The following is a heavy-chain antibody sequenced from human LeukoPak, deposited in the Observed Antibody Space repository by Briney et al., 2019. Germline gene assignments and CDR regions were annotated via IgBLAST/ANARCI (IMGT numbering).Heavy chain of an antibody. J-gene: IGHJ4*02. V-gene: IGHV3-48*03. Sequence: GGSLRLSCAASGFTFSSYEMNWVRQAPGKXXXXXXXXXXSGSTIYYADSVKGRFTISRDNAKNSLYLQMNSLRAEDTAVYYCARDASYTVTNPIGFDYWGQGTLVTVSS. CDR1: GFTFSSYE. CDR2: XXXSGSTI. CDR3: ARDASYTVTNPIGFDY. D-gene: IGHD4-17*01.